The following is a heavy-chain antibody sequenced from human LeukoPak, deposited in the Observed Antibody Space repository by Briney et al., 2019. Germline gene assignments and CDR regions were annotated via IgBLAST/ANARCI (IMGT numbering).Heavy chain of an antibody. D-gene: IGHD6-13*01. Sequence: SETLSLTCTVSGGSISSYYWSWIRQPPGKGLEWIGYIYYSGSTNYNPSLKSRVTISVDTSKNQFSLKLSSVTAADTAVYYCARDAGIAAADYDYWGQGTLVTVSS. V-gene: IGHV4-59*01. CDR2: IYYSGST. J-gene: IGHJ4*02. CDR3: ARDAGIAAADYDY. CDR1: GGSISSYY.